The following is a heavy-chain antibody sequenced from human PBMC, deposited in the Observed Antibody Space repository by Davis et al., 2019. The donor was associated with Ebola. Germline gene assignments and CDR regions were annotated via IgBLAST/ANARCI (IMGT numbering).Heavy chain of an antibody. J-gene: IGHJ6*02. CDR3: ARIGDYYDSSGYHSLYYYYYGMDV. CDR1: GFTFSSYG. Sequence: GESLKISCAASGFTFSSYGMHWVRQAPGKGLECVSLISGDGGRTYYADSVKGRFTISRDNSKNSLYLQMNSLRAEDTAVYYCARIGDYYDSSGYHSLYYYYYGMDVWGQGTTVTVSS. CDR2: ISGDGGRT. D-gene: IGHD3-22*01. V-gene: IGHV3-43*02.